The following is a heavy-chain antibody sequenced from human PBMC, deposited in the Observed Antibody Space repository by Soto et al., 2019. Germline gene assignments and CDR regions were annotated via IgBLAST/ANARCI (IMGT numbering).Heavy chain of an antibody. CDR3: AGEADYLNWFDP. D-gene: IGHD4-17*01. CDR1: GFTFSSYS. V-gene: IGHV3-48*01. Sequence: EVQLVESGGGLVQPGGSLRLSCAASGFTFSSYSMNWVRQAPGKGLEWVSYISSSSSTIYYADSVKGRFTISRDNAKNSLYLQMNSLRAEDTAVYYCAGEADYLNWFDPWGQGTLVTFSS. CDR2: ISSSSSTI. J-gene: IGHJ5*02.